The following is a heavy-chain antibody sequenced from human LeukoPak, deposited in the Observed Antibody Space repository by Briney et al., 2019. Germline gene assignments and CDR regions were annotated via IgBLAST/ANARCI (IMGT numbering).Heavy chain of an antibody. CDR2: ISDSGGRT. D-gene: IGHD3-22*01. J-gene: IGHJ4*02. CDR3: AKDWVYYYDSSGYLSDDY. V-gene: IGHV3-23*01. Sequence: PGGSLRLSCAASGFTFSSYAMSWVRQAPGKGLEWVSAISDSGGRTYYADSVKGRFTISRDNSKKMLYLQMNSLRAEDTAVYYCAKDWVYYYDSSGYLSDDYWGQGTLVTVSS. CDR1: GFTFSSYA.